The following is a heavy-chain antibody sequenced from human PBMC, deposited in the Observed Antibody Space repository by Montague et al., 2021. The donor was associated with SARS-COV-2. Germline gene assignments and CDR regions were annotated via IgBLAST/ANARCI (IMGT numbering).Heavy chain of an antibody. V-gene: IGHV4-59*01. CDR3: VRDHPYGGPRGAYDI. D-gene: IGHD4-23*01. CDR2: IYDCGAD. Sequence: SETLSLTCTVSGGSITGYYWSWLRRSPGKGLEWIAYIYDCGADNXNPSLVSRVTISADTSKNQLSLKVNSVTAANTAVYYCVRDHPYGGPRGAYDIGGQGAVVTGSS. J-gene: IGHJ3*02. CDR1: GGSITGYY.